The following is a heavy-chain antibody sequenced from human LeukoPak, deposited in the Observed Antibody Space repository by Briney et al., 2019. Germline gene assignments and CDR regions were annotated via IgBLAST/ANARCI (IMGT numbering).Heavy chain of an antibody. V-gene: IGHV3-23*01. Sequence: PGGSLRLSCAASGVTFRNYAMTWIRQAPGKGLQWVPVISGDGESTYYADSVRGRFTISRDNSKNTLYLQMNSLRAEDTDVYYCEGYCSSTSCYHRMVVWGQGTTVSVCS. CDR2: ISGDGEST. CDR1: GVTFRNYA. J-gene: IGHJ6*02. CDR3: EGYCSSTSCYHRMVV. D-gene: IGHD2-2*01.